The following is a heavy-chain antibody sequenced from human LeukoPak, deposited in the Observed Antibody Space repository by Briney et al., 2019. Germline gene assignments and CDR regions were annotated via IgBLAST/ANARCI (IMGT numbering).Heavy chain of an antibody. Sequence: GGSLRLSCVASGFIFSSFTMNWVRQAPGKGLEWVSVIYSGGSTYYADSVKGRFTISRDNSKNTLYLQMNSLRAEDTAVYYCARGTGYWGQGTLVTVSS. CDR2: IYSGGST. V-gene: IGHV3-53*01. J-gene: IGHJ4*02. CDR1: GFIFSSFT. D-gene: IGHD3-10*01. CDR3: ARGTGY.